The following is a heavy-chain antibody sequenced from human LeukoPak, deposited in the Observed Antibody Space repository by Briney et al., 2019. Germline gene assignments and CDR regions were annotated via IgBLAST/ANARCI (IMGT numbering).Heavy chain of an antibody. CDR2: IGAYNGNT. CDR1: GYTFFSYG. CDR3: ARAARESYDFWSGYYVFDY. Sequence: GASVNVSCKASGYTFFSYGISWVRQAPGQGLEWMGWIGAYNGNTNYAQKLQGRVTMTTDTSTSTAYMELRSLRSDDTAVYYCARAARESYDFWSGYYVFDYWGQGTLVTVSS. D-gene: IGHD3-3*01. V-gene: IGHV1-18*01. J-gene: IGHJ4*02.